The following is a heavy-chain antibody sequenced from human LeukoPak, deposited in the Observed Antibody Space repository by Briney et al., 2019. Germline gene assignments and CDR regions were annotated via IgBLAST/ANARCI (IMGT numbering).Heavy chain of an antibody. Sequence: SETLSLTGPVSXGSISSGGYYWSWIRQHPGKGLEWIGYIYYSGSTYYNPSLKSRVTISVDTSKNQFSLKLSSVTAADTAVYYCARGVRWLQLSYFDYWGQGTLVTVSS. D-gene: IGHD5-24*01. CDR3: ARGVRWLQLSYFDY. V-gene: IGHV4-31*03. J-gene: IGHJ4*02. CDR1: XGSISSGGYY. CDR2: IYYSGST.